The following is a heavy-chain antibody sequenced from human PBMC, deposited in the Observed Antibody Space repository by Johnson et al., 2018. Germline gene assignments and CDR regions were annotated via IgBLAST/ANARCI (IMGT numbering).Heavy chain of an antibody. V-gene: IGHV3-74*01. CDR3: ARRTVVVVPAAIRYYYYYMDV. CDR1: GFTFSSYW. D-gene: IGHD2-2*02. J-gene: IGHJ6*03. Sequence: VQLVESGGGFVQPGGSLRLSCAASGFTFSSYWLHWVRHAPGKGLVWVSRINSDGSSTRYADSVKGRFTISRDNAKNTLYLQMNSLRAEDTAVYYCARRTVVVVPAAIRYYYYYMDVWGKGTTVTVSS. CDR2: INSDGSST.